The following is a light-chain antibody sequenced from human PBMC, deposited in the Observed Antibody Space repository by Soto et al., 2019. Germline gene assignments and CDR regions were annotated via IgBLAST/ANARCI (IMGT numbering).Light chain of an antibody. CDR3: QQYYSSLVT. V-gene: IGKV4-1*01. Sequence: DIVMTQSPDSLAVSPGDRATINCKSSQSVLYSSNNKNYLAWYQQKPGQPPKLLIYWASTRESGVPDRFSGSGSGTDFTLTISSLQAEDVAVYYCQQYYSSLVTFGGGTKVEIK. CDR1: QSVLYSSNNKNY. CDR2: WAS. J-gene: IGKJ4*01.